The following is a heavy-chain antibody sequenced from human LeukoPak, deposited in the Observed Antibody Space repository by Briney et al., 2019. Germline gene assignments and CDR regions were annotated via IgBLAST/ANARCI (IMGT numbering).Heavy chain of an antibody. J-gene: IGHJ2*01. CDR3: ARRGSKGGYSHWYFDL. CDR2: IYYSGST. V-gene: IGHV4-59*08. CDR1: GGSISSYY. D-gene: IGHD5-18*01. Sequence: SETLSLTCTVSGGSISSYYWSWIRQPPGKGLEWIGYIYYSGSTNYNPSLKSRVTISVDTSKNQFSLKLGSVTAADTAVYYCARRGSKGGYSHWYFDLWGRGTLVTVSS.